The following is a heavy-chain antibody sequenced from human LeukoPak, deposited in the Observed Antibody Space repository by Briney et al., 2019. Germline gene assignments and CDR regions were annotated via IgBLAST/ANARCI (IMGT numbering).Heavy chain of an antibody. CDR3: ARAPITSPFYFDY. CDR1: GFAFAEQG. Sequence: GGSLRLSCTASGFAFAEQGTSWVRQVPGKGLEWVSGINWSGGSTGYADPLRGRFTISRDNAKNSLYLQMDSLRAEDTALYYCARAPITSPFYFDYWGQGTLVTVSS. V-gene: IGHV3-20*04. CDR2: INWSGGST. J-gene: IGHJ4*02. D-gene: IGHD2-2*01.